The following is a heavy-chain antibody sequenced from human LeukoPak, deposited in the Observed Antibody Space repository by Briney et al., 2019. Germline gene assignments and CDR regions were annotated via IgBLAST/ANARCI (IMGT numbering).Heavy chain of an antibody. J-gene: IGHJ4*02. V-gene: IGHV1-2*02. Sequence: GASVKVSCKASGYTFTGYYMHWVRQAPGQGLEWMGWINPNSGGTNYAQKFQGRVTMTRDTSISTAYMELSRLRSDDTAVYYCASSGYCSGGSCYAGTFDYWGQGTLVTVSS. D-gene: IGHD2-15*01. CDR2: INPNSGGT. CDR1: GYTFTGYY. CDR3: ASSGYCSGGSCYAGTFDY.